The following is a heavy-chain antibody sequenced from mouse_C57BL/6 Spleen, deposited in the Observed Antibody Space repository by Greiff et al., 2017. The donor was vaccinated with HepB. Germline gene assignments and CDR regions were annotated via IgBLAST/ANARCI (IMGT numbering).Heavy chain of an antibody. Sequence: QVQLQQYGAELARPGASVKLSCKASGYTFTSYGISWVKQRTGQGLEWIGEIYPRSGNTYYNEKFKGKATLTADKSSSTAYMELRSLTSEDSAVYFCARYYYGSSYFDYWGQGTTLTVSS. J-gene: IGHJ2*01. CDR3: ARYYYGSSYFDY. V-gene: IGHV1-81*01. CDR2: IYPRSGNT. CDR1: GYTFTSYG. D-gene: IGHD1-1*01.